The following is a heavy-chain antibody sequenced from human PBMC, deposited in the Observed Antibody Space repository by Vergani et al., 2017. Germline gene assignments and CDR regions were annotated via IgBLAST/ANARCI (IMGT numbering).Heavy chain of an antibody. CDR1: GFTVSSNY. Sequence: EVQLVESGGGLVQPGGSLRLSCAASGFTVSSNYMNWVRQAPGKGLEWVSYISSSSSTIYYADSVKGRFTISRDNAKNSLYLQMNSLRAEDTAVYYCARSLLLFDSSGYRDYWGQGTLVTVSS. CDR2: ISSSSSTI. J-gene: IGHJ4*02. V-gene: IGHV3-48*01. D-gene: IGHD3-22*01. CDR3: ARSLLLFDSSGYRDY.